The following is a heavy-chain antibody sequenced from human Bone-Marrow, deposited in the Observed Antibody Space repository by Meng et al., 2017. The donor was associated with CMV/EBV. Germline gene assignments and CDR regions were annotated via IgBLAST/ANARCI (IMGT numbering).Heavy chain of an antibody. J-gene: IGHJ6*02. Sequence: GESLKISCAASGFTFSSYGMHWVRQAPGKGLEWVAFIRYDGSNKYYADSVKGRFTISRDNSKNTLYLQMNSLRAEDTAVYYCAKEATPGYYYYGMDVWGQGNTVTVSS. V-gene: IGHV3-30*02. CDR3: AKEATPGYYYYGMDV. CDR2: IRYDGSNK. CDR1: GFTFSSYG. D-gene: IGHD7-27*01.